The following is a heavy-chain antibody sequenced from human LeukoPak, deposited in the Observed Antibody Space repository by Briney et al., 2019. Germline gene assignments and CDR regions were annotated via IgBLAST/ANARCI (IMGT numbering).Heavy chain of an antibody. D-gene: IGHD1-1*01. CDR3: ARDLYTGTAGIPQWFDP. V-gene: IGHV3-21*01. J-gene: IGHJ5*02. Sequence: PGGSLRLSCAASGFTFSSYSMNWVRQAPGKGLEWVSSISSSSSYIYYADSVKGRFTISRDNAKNSLYLQMNSLRAEDTAVYYCARDLYTGTAGIPQWFDPWGQGTLVTVSS. CDR2: ISSSSSYI. CDR1: GFTFSSYS.